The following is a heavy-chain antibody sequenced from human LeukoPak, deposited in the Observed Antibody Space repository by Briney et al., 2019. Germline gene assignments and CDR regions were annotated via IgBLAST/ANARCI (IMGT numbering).Heavy chain of an antibody. CDR1: GFTFSSYA. Sequence: GGSLRLSCAASGFTFSSYAMHWVRQAPGKGLEWVAVISYDGSNKYYADSVKGRFTISRDNSKNTLYLQMNSLRAEDTAVYSCARDFGNDYYYYMDVWGKGTTVIVSS. CDR2: ISYDGSNK. J-gene: IGHJ6*03. CDR3: ARDFGNDYYYYMDV. D-gene: IGHD4-23*01. V-gene: IGHV3-30-3*01.